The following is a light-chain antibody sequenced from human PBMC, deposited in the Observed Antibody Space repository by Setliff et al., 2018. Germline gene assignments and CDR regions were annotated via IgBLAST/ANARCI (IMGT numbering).Light chain of an antibody. CDR3: SSYAGSNSDV. V-gene: IGLV2-8*01. J-gene: IGLJ1*01. CDR1: SSDVGGYNY. Sequence: QSSLTQPPSASGSPGQSVTISCTGTSSDVGGYNYVSWYQQHPGKAPRLSIYEDSKRPSGVPDRFSGSKSGYTASLTVSGLQAEDEADYYCSSYAGSNSDVFGTGTKVTVL. CDR2: EDS.